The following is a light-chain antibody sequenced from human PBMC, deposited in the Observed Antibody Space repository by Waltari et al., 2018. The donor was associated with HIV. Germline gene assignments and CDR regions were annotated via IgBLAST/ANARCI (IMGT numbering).Light chain of an antibody. V-gene: IGLV8-61*01. J-gene: IGLJ3*02. Sequence: QSMATQHPSFPVTTWRSGTPTCGLTSGSVSTSCYPNWYQQTPGQAPRTLIYSTNTRSSGVPDRFSGSILGNKAALTITGAQADDESDYYCVLYMGSGISVFGGGTKLTVL. CDR1: SGSVSTSCY. CDR3: VLYMGSGISV. CDR2: STN.